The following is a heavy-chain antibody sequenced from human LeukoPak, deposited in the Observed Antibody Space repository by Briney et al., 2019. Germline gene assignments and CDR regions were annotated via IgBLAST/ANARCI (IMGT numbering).Heavy chain of an antibody. CDR1: GYTFTSYG. D-gene: IGHD2-15*01. CDR3: ARQWSRCSGGSCYSKWFDL. CDR2: ISAYNGNT. J-gene: IGHJ5*02. Sequence: ASVKVSCKASGYTFTSYGISWVRQAPGQGLEWMGWISAYNGNTNYAQKFQGRVTITRNTSISTAYMELSSLRSEDTAVYYCARQWSRCSGGSCYSKWFDLWGQGTLVTVSS. V-gene: IGHV1-18*01.